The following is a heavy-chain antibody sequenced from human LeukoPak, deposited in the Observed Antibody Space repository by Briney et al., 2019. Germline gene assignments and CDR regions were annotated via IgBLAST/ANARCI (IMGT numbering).Heavy chain of an antibody. CDR3: ARNTYYYERSGWKAFDI. Sequence: PGGSLRLSCVASGVTFSIYWMSWVRQAPGKGLEWVANIKQDGSEKYYVDSVRGRFTISRDNAKNSLYLQMNSLRVEDTAVYYCARNTYYYERSGWKAFDIWGQGTMVTVSS. V-gene: IGHV3-7*01. D-gene: IGHD3-22*01. CDR1: GVTFSIYW. J-gene: IGHJ3*02. CDR2: IKQDGSEK.